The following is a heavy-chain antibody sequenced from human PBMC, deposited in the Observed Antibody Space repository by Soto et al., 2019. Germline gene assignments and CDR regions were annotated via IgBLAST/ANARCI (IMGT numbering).Heavy chain of an antibody. CDR3: ASPGGTFFLRF. CDR2: IYSAGST. J-gene: IGHJ4*02. CDR1: GFTVSSNY. Sequence: EVQLVESGGGLVQPGGSLRLSCAASGFTVSSNYMTWVRQAPGKGLEWVSVIYSAGSTYYADSVKGRFTISRHNSKNTLYLQMNSLRAEDTAVYYCASPGGTFFLRFWGQGTLVTVSS. D-gene: IGHD1-1*01. V-gene: IGHV3-53*04.